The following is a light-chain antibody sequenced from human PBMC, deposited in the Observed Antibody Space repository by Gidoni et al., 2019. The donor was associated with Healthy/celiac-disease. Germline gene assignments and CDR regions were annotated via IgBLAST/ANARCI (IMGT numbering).Light chain of an antibody. CDR2: SNN. J-gene: IGLJ2*01. CDR1: SSNIVSNY. CDR3: AAWDDSLSGRV. Sequence: QSVLIQPPSASGTPGQRVTISCSGSSSNIVSNYVYWYQQLPGTAPKLLIYSNNQRPSGVPDRFSGSKSGTSASLAISGLRSEDEADYYCAAWDDSLSGRVFGGGTKLTVL. V-gene: IGLV1-47*02.